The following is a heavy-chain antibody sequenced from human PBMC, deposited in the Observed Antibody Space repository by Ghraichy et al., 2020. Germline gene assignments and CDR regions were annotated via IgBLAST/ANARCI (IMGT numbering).Heavy chain of an antibody. CDR2: IWYDGSNK. CDR3: ARDGSSGYLHFDY. D-gene: IGHD3-22*01. Sequence: GGSLRLSCAASGFTFSSNGMNWVRQAPGKGLEWVAVIWYDGSNKYYAESVKGRFTISRDNSKNTLYLQMNSLRAEVTAVYYCARDGSSGYLHFDYWRQGTPVTVSA. V-gene: IGHV3-33*01. CDR1: GFTFSSNG. J-gene: IGHJ4*02.